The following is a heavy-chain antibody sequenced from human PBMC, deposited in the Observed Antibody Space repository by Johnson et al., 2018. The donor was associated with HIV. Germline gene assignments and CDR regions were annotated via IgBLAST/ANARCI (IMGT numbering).Heavy chain of an antibody. Sequence: QVQLVESGGGVVQPGRSLRLSCVASRFTFSSYGMHWVRQAPGKGLEWVAVIWYDGSNKYYADSVKGRFTISRDNSKNTLYLQMNSLRAEDTAVYYCARDSGSYQGAFDIWGQGTMVTVSS. J-gene: IGHJ3*02. V-gene: IGHV3-33*08. CDR2: IWYDGSNK. D-gene: IGHD1-26*01. CDR3: ARDSGSYQGAFDI. CDR1: RFTFSSYG.